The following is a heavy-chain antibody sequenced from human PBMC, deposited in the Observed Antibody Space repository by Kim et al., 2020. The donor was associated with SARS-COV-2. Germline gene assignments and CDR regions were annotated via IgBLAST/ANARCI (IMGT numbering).Heavy chain of an antibody. CDR3: TSDRHSSDWLRNRRDFDY. Sequence: GGSLRLSCTASGFTFGDYAMSWVRQAPGKGLEWVGLIRSKSYGGTPEYAASVKGRFAISRDNSKSIAYLQMNSLNTEDTGVYYCTSDRHSSDWLRNRRDFDYWGQGTRVTVSS. CDR2: IRSKSYGGTP. V-gene: IGHV3-49*04. CDR1: GFTFGDYA. J-gene: IGHJ4*02. D-gene: IGHD6-13*01.